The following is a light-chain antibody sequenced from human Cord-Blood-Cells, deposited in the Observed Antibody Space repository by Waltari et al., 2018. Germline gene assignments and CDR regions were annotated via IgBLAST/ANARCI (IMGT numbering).Light chain of an antibody. CDR1: SSDVGSYNL. J-gene: IGLJ3*02. Sequence: QSALTQPASVSGSPGQSLTISCTGTSSDVGSYNLVSWYQHHPGKAPKLMIYEGSKRPSGVSNRFSGSKSGNTASLTISGLQAEDEADYYCCSYAGSSTWVFGGGTKLTVL. CDR2: EGS. V-gene: IGLV2-23*01. CDR3: CSYAGSSTWV.